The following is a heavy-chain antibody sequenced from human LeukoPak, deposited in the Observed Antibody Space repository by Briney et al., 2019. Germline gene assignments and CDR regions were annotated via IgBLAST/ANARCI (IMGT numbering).Heavy chain of an antibody. D-gene: IGHD1-26*01. J-gene: IGHJ5*02. CDR2: ISSSGSNI. CDR3: ARGASGSYELWYDP. Sequence: PGGSLRLSCAASGFTFSSYEMNWVRQAPGKGLEGVSYISSSGSNIYYADSVKGRFTIPRENAKLSLYLQMNSLRAEDTAVYYCARGASGSYELWYDPWGQGTLVTVSS. CDR1: GFTFSSYE. V-gene: IGHV3-48*03.